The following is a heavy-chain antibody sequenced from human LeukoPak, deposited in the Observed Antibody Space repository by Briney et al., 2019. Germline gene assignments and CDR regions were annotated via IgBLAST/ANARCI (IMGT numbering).Heavy chain of an antibody. CDR3: ARDSFWDYGDYVAFDY. Sequence: ARGPLRLSCAASGFTFSSYSMNWVRQAPGKGLEWVSYISSSSSTIYYADSVKDRFTISRDNAKNSLYLQMNSLRAEDTAVYYCARDSFWDYGDYVAFDYWGQGTLVTVSS. V-gene: IGHV3-48*01. D-gene: IGHD4-17*01. J-gene: IGHJ4*02. CDR1: GFTFSSYS. CDR2: ISSSSSTI.